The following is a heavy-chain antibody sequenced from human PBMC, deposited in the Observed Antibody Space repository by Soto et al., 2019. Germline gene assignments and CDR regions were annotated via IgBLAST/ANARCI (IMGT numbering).Heavy chain of an antibody. CDR2: IYHSGST. V-gene: IGHV4-30-2*01. J-gene: IGHJ5*02. CDR3: ARVPDR. CDR1: GGSISSGGYS. D-gene: IGHD2-2*01. Sequence: SETMSLTCAVSGGSISSGGYSWSWIRQPPGKGLEWIGYIYHSGSTYYNPSLKSRVTISVDRSKNQFSLKLSSVTAADTAVYYCARVPDRWGQGTLVTVSS.